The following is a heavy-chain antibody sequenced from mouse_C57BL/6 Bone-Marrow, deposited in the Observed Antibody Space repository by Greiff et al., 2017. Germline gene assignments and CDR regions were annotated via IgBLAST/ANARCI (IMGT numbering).Heavy chain of an antibody. CDR3: ATSAIYYGSSRDY. D-gene: IGHD1-1*01. Sequence: VQLQQSGAELVMPGASVKLSCKASGYTFTSYWMHWVKQRPGQGLEWIGEIDPSDSYTNYNQKFKGKSTLTVDKSSSTAYMQLSSLTSEDSAVYYCATSAIYYGSSRDYWGQGTTLTVSS. CDR1: GYTFTSYW. CDR2: IDPSDSYT. J-gene: IGHJ2*01. V-gene: IGHV1-69*01.